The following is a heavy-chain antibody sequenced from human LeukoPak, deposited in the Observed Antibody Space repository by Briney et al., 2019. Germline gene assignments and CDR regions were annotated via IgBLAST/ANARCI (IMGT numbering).Heavy chain of an antibody. D-gene: IGHD3-16*01. CDR1: GFTFSSYW. J-gene: IGHJ3*02. V-gene: IGHV3-7*03. CDR2: IKKDGSEN. Sequence: PGGSLRLSCTASGFTFSSYWMSWVRQAPGKGLEGVANIKKDGSENYYVDSVKGRFTISRDNAKNSLYLQMNSLRAEDMAVYYCARGPMTLGAFGIWGQGTMVTVSS. CDR3: ARGPMTLGAFGI.